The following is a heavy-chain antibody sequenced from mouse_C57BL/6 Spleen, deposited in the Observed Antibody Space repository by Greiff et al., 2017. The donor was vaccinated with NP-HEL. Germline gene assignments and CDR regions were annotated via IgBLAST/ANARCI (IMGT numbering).Heavy chain of an antibody. CDR2: ISDGGSYT. J-gene: IGHJ4*01. Sequence: EVQVVESGGGLVKPGGSLKLSCAASGFTFSSYAMSWVRQTPEKRLEWVATISDGGSYTYYPDNVKGRFTISRDNAKNNLYLQMSHLKSEDTAMYYCARDRAMDCWGQGTSVTVSS. CDR3: ARDRAMDC. CDR1: GFTFSSYA. V-gene: IGHV5-4*01.